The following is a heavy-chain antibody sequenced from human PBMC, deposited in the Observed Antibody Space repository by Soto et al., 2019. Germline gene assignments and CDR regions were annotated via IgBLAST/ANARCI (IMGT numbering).Heavy chain of an antibody. CDR1: GGSFSGYY. V-gene: IGHV4-34*01. CDR2: INHSGST. J-gene: IGHJ5*02. D-gene: IGHD2-21*02. Sequence: SETLSLTCAVYGGSFSGYYWSWIRQPPGKGLEWIGEINHSGSTNYNPSLKSRVTISVDTSKNQFSLNLSSLTAADTAVYYCARGKVYCGGDCYSRWFVPWGQGTLVTVSS. CDR3: ARGKVYCGGDCYSRWFVP.